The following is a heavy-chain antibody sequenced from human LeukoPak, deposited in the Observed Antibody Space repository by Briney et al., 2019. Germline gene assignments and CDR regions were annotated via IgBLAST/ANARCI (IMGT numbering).Heavy chain of an antibody. J-gene: IGHJ4*02. V-gene: IGHV1-46*01. D-gene: IGHD3-22*01. CDR2: INPSGGTT. Sequence: ASVKVSCKASGYTFTSYYMHWVRQAPGQGLEWMGVINPSGGTTNYAQKFQGRVTMTRDTSTSTVHMELSSLRSEDTAVYYCARGSTPSYYYDSSGHFDYWGQGTLVTVSS. CDR1: GYTFTSYY. CDR3: ARGSTPSYYYDSSGHFDY.